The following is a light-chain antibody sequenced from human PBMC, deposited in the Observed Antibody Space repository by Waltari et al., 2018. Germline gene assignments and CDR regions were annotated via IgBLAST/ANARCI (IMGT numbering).Light chain of an antibody. CDR2: RNT. CDR3: QSADDSGDHVL. Sequence: SPGLTQPPSVSVSPGQTAIITCSGDELADKYIYWVQQKSGQAPVVLIRRNTGRRSGIPGRFSAADSGTTGTLVISGVQAEDEAEYYCQSADDSGDHVLFGGGTKLTVL. V-gene: IGLV3-25*03. J-gene: IGLJ2*01. CDR1: ELADKY.